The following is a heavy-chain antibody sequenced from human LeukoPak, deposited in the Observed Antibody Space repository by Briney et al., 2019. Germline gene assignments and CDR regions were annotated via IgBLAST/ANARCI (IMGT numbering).Heavy chain of an antibody. D-gene: IGHD4-17*01. CDR3: ARGGLTSVTT. J-gene: IGHJ4*02. CDR1: GFTVSSNY. CDR2: IYSGDST. V-gene: IGHV3-66*01. Sequence: GGSLRLSCAASGFTVSSNYMSWVRQAPGKGLEWVSVIYSGDSTYYADSVKGRIIISRDNSKNTLYLQINSLRAEDTAEYYCARGGLTSVTTWGQGTLVTVSS.